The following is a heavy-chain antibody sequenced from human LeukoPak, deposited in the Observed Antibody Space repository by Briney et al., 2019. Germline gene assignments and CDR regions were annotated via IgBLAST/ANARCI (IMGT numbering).Heavy chain of an antibody. J-gene: IGHJ4*02. CDR1: GGSFSAYF. CDR3: ARDGADSYD. V-gene: IGHV4-34*01. CDR2: IDNRGST. Sequence: SETLSLTCTVYGGSFSAYFWSWIRQPPGKGLEWIGEIDNRGSTACNQSPKSRVTISIDTSKNQFSLKLTSVTAADTAVYYCARDGADSYDWGQGTLVTVSS. D-gene: IGHD5-18*01.